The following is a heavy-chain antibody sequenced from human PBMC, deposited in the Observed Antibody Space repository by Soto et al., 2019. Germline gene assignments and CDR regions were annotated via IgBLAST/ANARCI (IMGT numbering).Heavy chain of an antibody. V-gene: IGHV4-4*02. CDR2: ISHSGST. D-gene: IGHD1-26*01. CDR3: ARTGVGATTED. J-gene: IGHJ1*01. Sequence: QVQLQESGPGLVKPSGTLSLTCVVSGGSISSSNWWSWVRQPPGKGLEWIGEISHSGSTNYNPSLQSRVTIAVDKSKNQFALKLGSVTAAATAVYYCARTGVGATTEDWGQGTLVTVSS. CDR1: GGSISSSNW.